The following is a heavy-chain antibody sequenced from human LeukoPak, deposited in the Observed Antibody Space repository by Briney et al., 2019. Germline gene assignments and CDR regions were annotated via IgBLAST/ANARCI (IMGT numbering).Heavy chain of an antibody. V-gene: IGHV4-38-2*01. CDR2: LYHSDST. CDR3: ARIAYDFWSGFDY. J-gene: IGHJ4*02. D-gene: IGHD3-3*01. CDR1: GYSISNGYY. Sequence: SETLSLTCAVSGYSISNGYYWVWIRQPPGKGLEWIGSLYHSDSTYYNPSLKSRVTMSVDTSKNQFSLKLSSVTAADTAVYYCARIAYDFWSGFDYWGQGTLVTVSS.